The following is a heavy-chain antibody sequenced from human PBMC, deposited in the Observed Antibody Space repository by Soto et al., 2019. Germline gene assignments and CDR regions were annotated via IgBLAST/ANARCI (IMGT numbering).Heavy chain of an antibody. CDR2: IHYSGSI. Sequence: QVQLQQSGPGLVKPSQTLSLTCTVSGGSISYEYYHWTWIRQSPGNGMDWIGYIHYSGSIIYNPSFKSRVTISVDTSKNQFSLQMSSVTAADTAMYFCAREDDGGDRDYYGLDVWGQGTTVTVSS. CDR3: AREDDGGDRDYYGLDV. V-gene: IGHV4-30-4*08. D-gene: IGHD2-21*02. CDR1: GGSISYEYYH. J-gene: IGHJ6*02.